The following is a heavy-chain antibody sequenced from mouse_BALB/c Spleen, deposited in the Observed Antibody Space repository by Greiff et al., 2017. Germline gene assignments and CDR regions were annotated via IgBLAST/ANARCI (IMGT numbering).Heavy chain of an antibody. J-gene: IGHJ4*01. Sequence: VQLQQSGAELVRSGASVKLSCTASGFNIKDYYMHWVKQRPEQGLEWIGWIDPENGDTEYAPKFQGKATMTADTSSNTAYLQLSSLTSEDTAVYYCTIYYGHYYAMDYWGQGTSVTVSS. CDR1: GFNIKDYY. D-gene: IGHD2-1*01. CDR2: IDPENGDT. CDR3: TIYYGHYYAMDY. V-gene: IGHV14-4*02.